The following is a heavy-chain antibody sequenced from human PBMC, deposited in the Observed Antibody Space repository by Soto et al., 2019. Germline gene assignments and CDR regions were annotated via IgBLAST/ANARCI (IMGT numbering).Heavy chain of an antibody. J-gene: IGHJ4*02. V-gene: IGHV3-74*01. CDR1: GFTFSNYW. CDR3: ARASIPGAY. CDR2: INGDGSNI. Sequence: GGSLRLSCAASGFTFSNYWMHWVRQAPGKGLVWVSRINGDGSNIRYADSVKGRFTISRDNANNRLYLQMNSLRAEDTAVYYCARASIPGAYWGQGTLVTVSS.